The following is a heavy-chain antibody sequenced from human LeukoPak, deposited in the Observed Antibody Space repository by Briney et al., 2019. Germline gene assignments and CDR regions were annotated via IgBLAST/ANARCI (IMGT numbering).Heavy chain of an antibody. V-gene: IGHV1-46*01. Sequence: GASVKVSCKASGYTFTSHFMHWMRQAPGQGLEWMGIINPSGGSTNYAQKFQGRLTMTRDMSTSTVYMELSSLRSEDTAVYHCARVATIYYDSSVGPFDIWGQGTMVTVSS. CDR2: INPSGGST. CDR3: ARVATIYYDSSVGPFDI. D-gene: IGHD3-22*01. J-gene: IGHJ3*02. CDR1: GYTFTSHF.